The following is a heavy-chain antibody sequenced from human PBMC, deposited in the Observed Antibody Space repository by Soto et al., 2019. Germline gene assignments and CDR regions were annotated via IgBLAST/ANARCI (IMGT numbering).Heavy chain of an antibody. V-gene: IGHV3-30-3*02. D-gene: IGHD6-19*01. Sequence: PGGSLRLSCAASGFTFSSYAMHWVRQAPGKGLEWVAVIPYDGSNKYYADSVKGRFTISRDNSKNTLYLQMNSLRAEDTAVYYCAKWSLAGTWEMSYYFDYWGQGTSVPVSS. J-gene: IGHJ4*02. CDR2: IPYDGSNK. CDR1: GFTFSSYA. CDR3: AKWSLAGTWEMSYYFDY.